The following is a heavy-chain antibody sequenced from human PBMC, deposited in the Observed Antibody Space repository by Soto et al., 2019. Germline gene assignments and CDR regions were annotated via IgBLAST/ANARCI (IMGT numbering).Heavy chain of an antibody. J-gene: IGHJ4*02. V-gene: IGHV4-59*01. D-gene: IGHD5-18*01. CDR1: GGSITNYY. CDR3: ARVYPLWTLDY. CDR2: IYYSGST. Sequence: SETLSLTCTVSGGSITNYYWTWIRQPPGKGLEWIGYIYYSGSTNYNPSLKSRVTISLDTSKNQISLNLRSVTAADTAIYYCARVYPLWTLDYWGQGTLVTVSS.